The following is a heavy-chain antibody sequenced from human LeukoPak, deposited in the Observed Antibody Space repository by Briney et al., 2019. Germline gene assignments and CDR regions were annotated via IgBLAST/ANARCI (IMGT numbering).Heavy chain of an antibody. V-gene: IGHV3-74*01. CDR2: IRTDGLEP. Sequence: PGGSLRLSCVASGLTFNNYWMHWVRQAPGKGLVWVSRIRTDGLEPSYADSVKGRFTVSRDNAKNILYLQMNSLRAEDTAVYYCARDQEEYCSSTSCYRMDVWGKGTTVTVSS. CDR1: GLTFNNYW. D-gene: IGHD2-2*01. J-gene: IGHJ6*03. CDR3: ARDQEEYCSSTSCYRMDV.